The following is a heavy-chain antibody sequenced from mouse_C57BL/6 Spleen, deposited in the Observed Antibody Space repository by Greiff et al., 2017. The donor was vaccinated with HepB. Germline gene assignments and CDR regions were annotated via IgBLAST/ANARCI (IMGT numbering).Heavy chain of an antibody. CDR2: IHPSDSDT. V-gene: IGHV1-74*01. CDR1: GYTFTSYW. Sequence: QLPGAELVKPGASVKVSCKASGYTFTSYWMHWVKQRPGQGLEWIGRIHPSDSDTNYNQKFKGKATLTVDKSSSTAYMQLSSLTSEDSAVYYCAKIYYDYDGFAYWGQGTLVTVSA. CDR3: AKIYYDYDGFAY. J-gene: IGHJ3*01. D-gene: IGHD2-4*01.